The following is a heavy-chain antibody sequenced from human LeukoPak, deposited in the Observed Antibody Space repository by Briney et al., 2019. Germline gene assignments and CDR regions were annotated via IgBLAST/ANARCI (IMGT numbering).Heavy chain of an antibody. Sequence: SETLSLTCTVSGGSISSSSYSWGWIRQPPGKGLEWIGSIYYSGSTYYNPSLKSRVTISVDTSKNQFSLKLSSVTAADTAVYYCASETGEHAFDIWGQGTMVTVSS. CDR1: GGSISSSSYS. J-gene: IGHJ3*02. CDR3: ASETGEHAFDI. V-gene: IGHV4-39*01. CDR2: IYYSGST. D-gene: IGHD7-27*01.